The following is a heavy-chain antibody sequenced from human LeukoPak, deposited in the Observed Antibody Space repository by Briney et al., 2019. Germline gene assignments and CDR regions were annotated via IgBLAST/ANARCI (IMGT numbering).Heavy chain of an antibody. J-gene: IGHJ5*02. D-gene: IGHD3-10*01. CDR3: ARGRITVVRGVIPWFDP. V-gene: IGHV7-4-1*02. Sequence: ASVKVSCKASGYTFTSYAMNWVRQAPGQGLEWMGWINTNTGNPTYAQGFTGRFVFSLDTSVSTAYLQISSLKAEDTAVYYCARGRITVVRGVIPWFDPWGQGTLVTVSS. CDR1: GYTFTSYA. CDR2: INTNTGNP.